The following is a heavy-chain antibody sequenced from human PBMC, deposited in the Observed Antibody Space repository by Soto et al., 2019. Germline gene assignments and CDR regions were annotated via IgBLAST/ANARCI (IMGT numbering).Heavy chain of an antibody. CDR2: TYFRSKWYN. D-gene: IGHD5-12*01. CDR3: AKGDNLGPKTGYAFDP. J-gene: IGHJ5*02. V-gene: IGHV6-1*01. Sequence: SQTLSLTCAISGESVSSNTASWNWIRQSPSRGLEWLGRTYFRSKWYNDYAVSVKSRIIINPDTSNNQFSLQLNSVTPEDTAVYFCAKGDNLGPKTGYAFDPWGQGIMVTVSS. CDR1: GESVSSNTAS.